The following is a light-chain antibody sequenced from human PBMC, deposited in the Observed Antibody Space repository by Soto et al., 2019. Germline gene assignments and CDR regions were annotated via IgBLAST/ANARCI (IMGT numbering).Light chain of an antibody. J-gene: IGLJ2*01. CDR1: SSDIGGYNS. CDR2: DVN. CDR3: TSYTSSSTRV. V-gene: IGLV2-14*03. Sequence: QSALTQPAAVSESPGQSITISCTGTSSDIGGYNSVSWYQQHPGKAPKLMIYDVNNRPSGVSNRFSGSKSGNTASLTISGLQAEDEADYYCTSYTSSSTRVFGGGTKLTVL.